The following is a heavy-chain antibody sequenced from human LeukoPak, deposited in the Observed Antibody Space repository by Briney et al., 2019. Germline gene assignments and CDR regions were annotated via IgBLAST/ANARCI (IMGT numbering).Heavy chain of an antibody. CDR2: ISSSSSYI. CDR3: ARWEYYYDSSGYLDY. J-gene: IGHJ4*02. Sequence: GSLRLSCAASGFTFSSYIMNWVRQAPGKGLEWVSSISSSSSYIYYADSVKGRFTISRDNAKNSLYLQMNSLRAEDTAVYYCARWEYYYDSSGYLDYWGQGTPVTVSS. D-gene: IGHD3-22*01. CDR1: GFTFSSYI. V-gene: IGHV3-21*01.